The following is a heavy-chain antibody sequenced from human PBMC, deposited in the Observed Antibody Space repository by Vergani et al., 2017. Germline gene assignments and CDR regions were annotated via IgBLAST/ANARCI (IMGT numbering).Heavy chain of an antibody. Sequence: QVQLQESGPGLVKPSQTLSLTCTVSGGSISSGSYYWSWIRQPAGKGLEWIGRICTSGSTNYNPSLKSRVTMSVDTSKNQFSLKLSSVTAADTAVYYCAREGEYSSSWSFPGFDPWGQGTLVTVSS. CDR3: AREGEYSSSWSFPGFDP. CDR1: GGSISSGSYY. D-gene: IGHD6-13*01. J-gene: IGHJ5*02. CDR2: ICTSGST. V-gene: IGHV4-61*02.